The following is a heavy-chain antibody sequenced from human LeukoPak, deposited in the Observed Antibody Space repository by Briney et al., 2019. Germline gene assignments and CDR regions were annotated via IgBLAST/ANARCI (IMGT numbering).Heavy chain of an antibody. CDR3: ARASSTPGSGYYPFDY. D-gene: IGHD3-3*01. CDR2: IYYTGST. J-gene: IGHJ4*02. Sequence: SETLSLTCTVSGVSINNYYWRWIRQPPGKGLEWIGYIYYTGSTNYNPSLKSRLILSIDTSKNQFSLKLRSVTAADTAVYFCARASSTPGSGYYPFDYWGQGTLVTVSS. V-gene: IGHV4-59*01. CDR1: GVSINNYY.